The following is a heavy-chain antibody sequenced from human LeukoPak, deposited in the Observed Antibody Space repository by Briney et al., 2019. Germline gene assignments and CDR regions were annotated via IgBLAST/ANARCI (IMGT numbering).Heavy chain of an antibody. V-gene: IGHV3-74*01. CDR2: INSDGSWT. J-gene: IGHJ4*02. CDR3: VSFYETY. D-gene: IGHD2/OR15-2a*01. CDR1: GNYW. Sequence: GGSLRLSCAASGNYWMHWVRQVPGKGLVWVSHINSDGSWTSYADSVKGRFTISKDNAKNTVYLQMNSLRAEDTAVYYCVSFYETYWGQGALVTVSS.